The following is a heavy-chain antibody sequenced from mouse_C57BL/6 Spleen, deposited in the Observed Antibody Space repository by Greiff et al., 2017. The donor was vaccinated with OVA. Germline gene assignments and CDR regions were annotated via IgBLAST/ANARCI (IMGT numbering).Heavy chain of an antibody. J-gene: IGHJ3*01. CDR1: GYTFTSYT. V-gene: IGHV1-4*01. CDR2: INPSSGYP. Sequence: VQLQQSGAELARPGASVKMSCKASGYTFTSYTMHWVKPRPGQGLEWIGYINPSSGYPKYNQKLKDTATLTADKASTTAYMQLSSLTSEDSAVYYCARRGAWVAYWGQGTLVTVSA. CDR3: ARRGAWVAY.